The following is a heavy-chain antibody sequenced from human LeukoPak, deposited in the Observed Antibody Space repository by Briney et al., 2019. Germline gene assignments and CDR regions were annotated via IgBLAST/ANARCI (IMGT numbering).Heavy chain of an antibody. V-gene: IGHV1-69*13. D-gene: IGHD2-15*01. CDR2: IIPIFGTA. CDR3: ARSQRYCSGGSCYPNY. CDR1: GYTFTSYG. J-gene: IGHJ4*02. Sequence: SVKVSCKASGYTFTSYGISWVRQAPGQGLEWMGGIIPIFGTANYAQKFQGRVTITADESTSTAYMELSSLRSEDTAVYYCARSQRYCSGGSCYPNYWGQGTLVTVSS.